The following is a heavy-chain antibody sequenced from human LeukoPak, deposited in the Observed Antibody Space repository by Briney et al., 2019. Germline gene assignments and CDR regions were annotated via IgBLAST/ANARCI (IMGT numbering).Heavy chain of an antibody. D-gene: IGHD1-7*01. CDR2: IWYDGSNK. CDR3: AKQSGTWYFDH. J-gene: IGHJ4*02. CDR1: GFTFSTYG. V-gene: IGHV3-33*06. Sequence: GRSLRLSCAASGFTFSTYGMHWVRQAPGKGLEWVAVIWYDGSNKYYAESVKGRFTIPRDNSKNTLYLQMNSLRAEDTAVYYCAKQSGTWYFDHWGQGTPVTVSS.